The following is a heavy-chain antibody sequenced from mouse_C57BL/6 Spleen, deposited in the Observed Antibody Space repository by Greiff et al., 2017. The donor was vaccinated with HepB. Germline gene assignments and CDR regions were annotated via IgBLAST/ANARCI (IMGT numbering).Heavy chain of an antibody. CDR3: ARTRGTSYYFDY. V-gene: IGHV5-17*01. D-gene: IGHD3-3*01. Sequence: EVKLMESGGGLVKPGGSLKLSCAASGFTFSDYGMHWVRQAPEKGLEWVAYISSGSSTIYYADTVKGRFTISRDNAKNTLFLQMTSLRSEDTAMYYCARTRGTSYYFDYWGQGTTLTVSS. CDR1: GFTFSDYG. CDR2: ISSGSSTI. J-gene: IGHJ2*01.